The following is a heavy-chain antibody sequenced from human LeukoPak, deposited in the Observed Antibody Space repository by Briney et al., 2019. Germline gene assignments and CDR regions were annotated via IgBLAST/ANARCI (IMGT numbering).Heavy chain of an antibody. CDR1: GYTFTSYG. J-gene: IGHJ4*02. CDR2: ISAYNGNT. V-gene: IGHV1-18*01. CDR3: ARGMDQLLRYVYFDY. D-gene: IGHD2-2*01. Sequence: GASVKVSCKASGYTFTSYGISWVRQAPGQGLEWMGWISAYNGNTNYAQKLQGRVTMTTDTSTSTAYMELRSLRSDDTAVYYCARGMDQLLRYVYFDYWGQGTLVTVSS.